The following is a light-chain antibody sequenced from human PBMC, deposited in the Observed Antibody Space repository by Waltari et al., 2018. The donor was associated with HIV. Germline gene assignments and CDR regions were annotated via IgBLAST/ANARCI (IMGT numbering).Light chain of an antibody. CDR1: QSFSASY. CDR2: GAS. V-gene: IGKV3-20*01. Sequence: EIVLTQSPGTLSLSPGERATLSCRASQSFSASYLAWYQQKPGQAPRLLIYGASSRATGIPDRFSGSESGTDFTLTISRLEPEDFAVYYCQQYGTSSFTFGPGTKVHIK. J-gene: IGKJ3*01. CDR3: QQYGTSSFT.